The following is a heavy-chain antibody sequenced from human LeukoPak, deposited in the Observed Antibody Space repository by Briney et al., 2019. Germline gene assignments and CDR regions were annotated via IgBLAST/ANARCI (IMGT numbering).Heavy chain of an antibody. J-gene: IGHJ4*02. D-gene: IGHD2-2*01. CDR3: AKDMDCSSTGCYVFAT. CDR1: GVTLRNYA. CDR2: ISGDGEST. Sequence: RGSLRLSCAASGVTLRNYAMTWICQAPGKGLQWVSVISGDGESTYYADSVRGRFTISRDNSKNTMYLQMNNLRAEDTAVYYCAKDMDCSSTGCYVFATGGQGTLVTVSS. V-gene: IGHV3-23*01.